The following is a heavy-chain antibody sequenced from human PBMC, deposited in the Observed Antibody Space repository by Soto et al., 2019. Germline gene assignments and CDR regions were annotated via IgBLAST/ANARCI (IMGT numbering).Heavy chain of an antibody. V-gene: IGHV1-18*01. CDR2: ISAYNGNT. Sequence: ASVKGSCKASGYTFTSYGISWVRQAPGQGLEWMGWISAYNGNTNYAQKLQGRVTMTTDTSTSTAYMELRSLRSDDTAVYYCARDKPTWIQLVFYYGMDVWGQGTTVTVSS. CDR3: ARDKPTWIQLVFYYGMDV. CDR1: GYTFTSYG. J-gene: IGHJ6*02. D-gene: IGHD5-18*01.